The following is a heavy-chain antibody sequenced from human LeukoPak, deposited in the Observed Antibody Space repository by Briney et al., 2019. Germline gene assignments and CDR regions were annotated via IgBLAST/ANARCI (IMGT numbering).Heavy chain of an antibody. CDR2: ISTDNGNT. J-gene: IGHJ6*03. D-gene: IGHD6-19*01. CDR1: GYTLTNYG. CDR3: ARVAGKLYYYYMDV. Sequence: GSVKVSCKASGYTLTNYGISWVRQAPGQGLEWMGWISTDNGNTNYAQNLQGRVTMTTDTSTSTAYMELRSLRSDDTAVYYCARVAGKLYYYYMDVWGKGTTVTVSS. V-gene: IGHV1-18*01.